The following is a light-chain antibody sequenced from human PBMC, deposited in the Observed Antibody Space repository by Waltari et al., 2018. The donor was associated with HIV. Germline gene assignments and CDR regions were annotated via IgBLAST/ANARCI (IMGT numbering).Light chain of an antibody. V-gene: IGLV3-19*01. CDR1: SLRRYY. CDR2: ARN. CDR3: NSRDSSVNPLQVI. J-gene: IGLJ2*01. Sequence: SSELTQDPSVSVALGQTVKITCQGDSLRRYYESGDQQKPGQAPVLVSYARNNRPSGIPDRFSGSSSGDTASLTITGAQAEDEAAYYCNSRDSSVNPLQVIFGGGTKVTVL.